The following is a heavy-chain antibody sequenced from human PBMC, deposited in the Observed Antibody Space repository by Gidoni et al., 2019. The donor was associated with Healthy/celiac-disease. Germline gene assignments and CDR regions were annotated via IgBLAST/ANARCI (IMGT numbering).Heavy chain of an antibody. CDR2: IYPGDSDT. Sequence: EVQLVQSGAAVKTPGESLEISCKRSGYSFTSYWLGWVRQLPGKGLEWMGIIYPGDSDTRYSPSFQGQVTISADKSISTAYLQWSSLKASDTAMYYCARLSSGWYYFDYWGQGTLVTVSS. CDR1: GYSFTSYW. D-gene: IGHD6-19*01. J-gene: IGHJ4*02. CDR3: ARLSSGWYYFDY. V-gene: IGHV5-51*01.